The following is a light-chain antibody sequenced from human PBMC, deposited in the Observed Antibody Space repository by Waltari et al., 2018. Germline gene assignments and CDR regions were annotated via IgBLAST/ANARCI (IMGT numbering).Light chain of an antibody. V-gene: IGKV4-1*01. Sequence: DIVMSQSRESLAVSLGERATIKCRSSQSIMYSSNNKNFLAWYQQKPGQSPKLLIYWASTRQSGVPDRFTGSWSGTDFTLTITSVQPEDVAIYYCQQYFITPFTFGPGTKVEIK. CDR1: QSIMYSSNNKNF. J-gene: IGKJ3*01. CDR2: WAS. CDR3: QQYFITPFT.